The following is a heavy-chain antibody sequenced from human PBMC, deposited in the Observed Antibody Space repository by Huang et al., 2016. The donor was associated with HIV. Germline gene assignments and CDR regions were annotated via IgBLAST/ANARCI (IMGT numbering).Heavy chain of an antibody. J-gene: IGHJ3*02. V-gene: IGHV2-5*01. CDR3: ANRYITPSLRSCFDAVDS. CDR2: IYWNDEK. Sequence: QITLKASGPALVKPSQTLTLTCSVSGFSLTTGGVGVGWIRQPPGKALEWLAHIYWNDEKSYNQMRRNGLSITRDNSKRQVGRRLTNVNPVDTATYHCANRYITPSLRSCFDAVDSLGEVTMVDGAS. CDR1: GFSLTTGGVG. D-gene: IGHD1-20*01.